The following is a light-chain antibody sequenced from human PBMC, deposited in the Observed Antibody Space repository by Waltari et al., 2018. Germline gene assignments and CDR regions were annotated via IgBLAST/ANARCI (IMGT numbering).Light chain of an antibody. CDR3: ETWDSSLNTVI. V-gene: IGLV1-51*02. CDR2: ENN. CDR1: IRTNY. Sequence: QSVLTQPPSVSAAPGQKVTISCSGTIRTNYVSWYHQLPGTAPKLLIYENNKRPSGIPERCSGSKSGTSATLGITGLQTGDEGDYYCETWDSSLNTVIFGEGTKLTVL. J-gene: IGLJ2*01.